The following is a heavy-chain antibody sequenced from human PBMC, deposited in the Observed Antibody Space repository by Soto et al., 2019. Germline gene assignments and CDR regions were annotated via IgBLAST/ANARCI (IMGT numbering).Heavy chain of an antibody. CDR3: ARARMVYDSSGYYHNDAFDI. CDR2: IYHSGST. Sequence: PSETVSLTCAVSGGSISSGGYSWSWIRQPPGKGLEWIGYIYHSGSTYYNPSLKSRVTTSVDRSKNQFSLKLSSVTAAETAVYYCARARMVYDSSGYYHNDAFDIWGPGTLVTVSS. CDR1: GGSISSGGYS. J-gene: IGHJ3*02. V-gene: IGHV4-30-2*01. D-gene: IGHD3-22*01.